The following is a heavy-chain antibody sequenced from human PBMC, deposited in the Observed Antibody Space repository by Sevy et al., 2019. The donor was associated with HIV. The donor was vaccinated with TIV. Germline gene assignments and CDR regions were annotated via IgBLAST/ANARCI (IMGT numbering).Heavy chain of an antibody. CDR1: GGSISAYY. V-gene: IGHV4-59*01. CDR3: ARAPPVRSGDDSLNWFDP. Sequence: SETLSLTCTVSGGSISAYYWSWIRQPPGKPLEYIGYIYYTGSTNYNPSLKSRVTISVDTSKNQFSLKLNSVTAADPAVYFCARAPPVRSGDDSLNWFDPWGQGTTVTVSS. D-gene: IGHD5-12*01. CDR2: IYYTGST. J-gene: IGHJ5*02.